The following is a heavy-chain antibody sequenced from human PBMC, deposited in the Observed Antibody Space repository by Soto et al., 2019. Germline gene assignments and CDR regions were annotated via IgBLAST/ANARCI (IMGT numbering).Heavy chain of an antibody. CDR3: AKALDIVVVVAADY. V-gene: IGHV3-23*01. CDR2: ISGSGGST. D-gene: IGHD2-15*01. Sequence: GGSLRLSCAASGFTFSSYAMSWVRQAPGKGLEWVSAISGSGGSTYYADSVKGRFTISRDNSKNTLYLQMNSLRAEDTAVYYCAKALDIVVVVAADYWGQGTLVTVSS. J-gene: IGHJ4*02. CDR1: GFTFSSYA.